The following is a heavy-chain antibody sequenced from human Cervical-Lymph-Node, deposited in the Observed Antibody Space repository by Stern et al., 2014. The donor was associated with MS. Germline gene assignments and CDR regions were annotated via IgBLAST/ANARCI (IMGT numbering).Heavy chain of an antibody. CDR2: IFPVFGTP. Sequence: QVQLVQSGAEVTKPGSSVKVSCKDSGGTFSKFPSSWVSQAPGQGVEWMGGIFPVFGTPTYAQEFRGRVTITADVSTSTVYMELSSLRSDDTAVYYCALSSETSDRWYSLGYDLWGQGTLVTVSS. V-gene: IGHV1-69*01. J-gene: IGHJ5*02. D-gene: IGHD6-13*01. CDR3: ALSSETSDRWYSLGYDL. CDR1: GGTFSKFP.